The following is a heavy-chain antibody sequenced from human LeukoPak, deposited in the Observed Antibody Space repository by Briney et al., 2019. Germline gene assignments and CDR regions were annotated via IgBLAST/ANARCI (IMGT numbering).Heavy chain of an antibody. J-gene: IGHJ4*02. CDR3: ASISYGDYSFDY. Sequence: GESLKISCKGSGYSFTSYGISWVRQAPGQGLEWMGWISAYNGNTNYAQKLQGRVTMTTDTSTSTAYMELRSLRSDDTAVYYCASISYGDYSFDYWGQGTLVTVSS. CDR2: ISAYNGNT. V-gene: IGHV1-18*01. D-gene: IGHD4-17*01. CDR1: GYSFTSYG.